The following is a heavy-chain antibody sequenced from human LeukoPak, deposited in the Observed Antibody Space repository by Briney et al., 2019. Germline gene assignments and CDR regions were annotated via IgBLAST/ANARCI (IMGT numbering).Heavy chain of an antibody. J-gene: IGHJ6*02. CDR2: ISSSSSTI. CDR3: AREFDWFYCMDV. V-gene: IGHV3-48*01. D-gene: IGHD3-9*01. CDR1: GFNFNTYS. Sequence: GGSLRLSCAASGFNFNTYSMNWVRQAPGKGLEWVSYISSSSSTIYYADSVKGRFTISRDNAKNSLYLQMNSLRAEDTAVYYCAREFDWFYCMDVWGQGTTVTVSS.